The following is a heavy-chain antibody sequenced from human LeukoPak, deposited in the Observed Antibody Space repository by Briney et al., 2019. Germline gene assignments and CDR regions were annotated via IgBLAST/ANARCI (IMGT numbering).Heavy chain of an antibody. CDR3: AKRSNDFWSGLLGAFDI. Sequence: GGSLRLSCAASGFTFSSYSINWVRQAPGKGLEWVSSISSSSSYIYYADSLKGRFTISRDNAKNSVYLQMNSLRAEDTAVYYCAKRSNDFWSGLLGAFDIWGQGTMVTVSS. CDR2: ISSSSSYI. CDR1: GFTFSSYS. J-gene: IGHJ3*02. D-gene: IGHD3-3*01. V-gene: IGHV3-21*04.